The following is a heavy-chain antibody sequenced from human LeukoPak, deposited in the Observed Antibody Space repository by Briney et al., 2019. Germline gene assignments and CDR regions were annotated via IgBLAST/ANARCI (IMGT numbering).Heavy chain of an antibody. CDR2: IYYSGST. J-gene: IGHJ4*02. D-gene: IGHD6-19*01. Sequence: SETLSPTCTVSGGSISSSSYYWGWIRQPPGKGLEWIGSIYYSGSTYYNPSLKSRVTISVDTSRNQFSLKLSSVTAADTAVYYCARIHSSGWYDYWGQGTLVTVSS. CDR3: ARIHSSGWYDY. V-gene: IGHV4-39*01. CDR1: GGSISSSSYY.